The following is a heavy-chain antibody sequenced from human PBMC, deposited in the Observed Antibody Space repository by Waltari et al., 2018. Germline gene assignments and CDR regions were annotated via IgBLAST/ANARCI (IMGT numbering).Heavy chain of an antibody. CDR3: ARGEISEDIVVVVAATEYWFDP. D-gene: IGHD2-15*01. Sequence: QVQLQESGPGLVKPSETLSLTCAVSGYSISSGYYWGWIRPPPGKGLEWIGSIYHSGSTYYNPSLKSRVTISVDTSKNQFSLKLSSVTAADTAVYYCARGEISEDIVVVVAATEYWFDPWGQGTLVTVSS. CDR1: GYSISSGYY. J-gene: IGHJ5*02. CDR2: IYHSGST. V-gene: IGHV4-38-2*01.